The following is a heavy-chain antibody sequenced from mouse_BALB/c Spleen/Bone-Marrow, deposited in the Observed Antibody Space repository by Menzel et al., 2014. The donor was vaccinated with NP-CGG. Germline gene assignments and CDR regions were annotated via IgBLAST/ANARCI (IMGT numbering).Heavy chain of an antibody. Sequence: EVQLQQSGAELVKPGASVKLSCTASGFNIKDTYMHWVKQRPGQGLEWIGRIDPANGNTKYAPKFQGRATITADTSSNTAYLQLSSLTSEDTAVYYCARWEYYAMDYWGQGTSVTVSS. J-gene: IGHJ4*01. CDR1: GFNIKDTY. D-gene: IGHD4-1*01. CDR2: IDPANGNT. V-gene: IGHV14-3*02. CDR3: ARWEYYAMDY.